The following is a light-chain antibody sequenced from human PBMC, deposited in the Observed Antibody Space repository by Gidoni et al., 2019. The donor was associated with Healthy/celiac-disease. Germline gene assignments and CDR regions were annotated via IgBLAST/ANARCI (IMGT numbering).Light chain of an antibody. J-gene: IGLJ2*01. V-gene: IGLV2-18*02. CDR3: SSYTSSSTFVV. CDR2: EVS. Sequence: SVTISCTGTSSDVGSYNRVSWYQQPPGTAPKLMIYEVSNRPSGVPDRFSGSKSGNTASLTISGLQAEDEADYYCSSYTSSSTFVVFGGGTKRTVL. CDR1: SSDVGSYNR.